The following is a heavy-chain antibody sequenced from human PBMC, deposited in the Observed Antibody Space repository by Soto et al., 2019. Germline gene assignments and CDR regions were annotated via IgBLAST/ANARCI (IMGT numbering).Heavy chain of an antibody. V-gene: IGHV3-30-3*01. CDR1: GFTFSSYA. CDR3: ARDVFYYDFWSGYYTPDY. J-gene: IGHJ4*02. CDR2: ISYDGSNK. D-gene: IGHD3-3*01. Sequence: GGSLRLSCAASGFTFSSYAMHWVRQAPGKGLEWVAVISYDGSNKYYADSVKGRFTISRDNSKNTLYLQMNSLRAEDTAVYYCARDVFYYDFWSGYYTPDYWGQGTLVTVSS.